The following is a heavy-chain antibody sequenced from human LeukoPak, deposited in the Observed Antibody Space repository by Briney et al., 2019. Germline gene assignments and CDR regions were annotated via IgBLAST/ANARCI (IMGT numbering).Heavy chain of an antibody. V-gene: IGHV5-10-1*01. J-gene: IGHJ4*02. D-gene: IGHD1-26*01. Sequence: GASLQISCEGSGSIFTSYWISWGRQLPGKGLEWMGRIDPSDSYTNYSPSFQGHVTISADKSISTAYLQWSSLKASDTAMYYCARLHMGAARVFDYWGQGTLVTVSS. CDR2: IDPSDSYT. CDR3: ARLHMGAARVFDY. CDR1: GSIFTSYW.